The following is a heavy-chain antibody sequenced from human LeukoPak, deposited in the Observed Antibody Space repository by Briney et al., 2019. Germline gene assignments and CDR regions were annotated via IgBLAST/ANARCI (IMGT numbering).Heavy chain of an antibody. CDR3: AKRGVVIRVILVGFHKEAYYFDS. CDR1: GITLSNYG. CDR2: ISDSGGTT. V-gene: IGHV3-23*01. Sequence: PGGSLRLSCAVSGITLSNYGMSWVRQAPGEGLEWVAGISDSGGTTSYADSVKGRFTISRDNPKNTLYLQMNSLRAEDTAVYFCAKRGVVIRVILVGFHKEAYYFDSWGQGALVTVSS. D-gene: IGHD3-22*01. J-gene: IGHJ4*02.